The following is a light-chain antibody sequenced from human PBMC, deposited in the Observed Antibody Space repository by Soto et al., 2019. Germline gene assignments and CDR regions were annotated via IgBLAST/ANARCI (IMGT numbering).Light chain of an antibody. V-gene: IGLV2-8*01. J-gene: IGLJ2*01. Sequence: QSVLTQPPSASGSPGQSVTISCTGTSSDVGAYNYVSWYQQYPGKAPKLILYEIYKRPSGVPGRFSGSKSGNTASLTVSGLQAEDEADYYCSSYADKDIVKFGGGTKLTVL. CDR3: SSYADKDIVK. CDR1: SSDVGAYNY. CDR2: EIY.